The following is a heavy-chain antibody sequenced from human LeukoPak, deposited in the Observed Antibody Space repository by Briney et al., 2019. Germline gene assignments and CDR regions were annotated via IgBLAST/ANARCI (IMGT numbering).Heavy chain of an antibody. CDR3: ARQTEYSSSFDY. Sequence: GESLKISCKGSGYSFTTYWIGWVRQMPGKGLEWMGIIYPAGSDTRYSPSLQGQVTISADKSISTAYLQWSSLKASDSAMYYCARQTEYSSSFDYWGQGTLVTVSS. V-gene: IGHV5-51*01. CDR2: IYPAGSDT. J-gene: IGHJ4*02. D-gene: IGHD6-6*01. CDR1: GYSFTTYW.